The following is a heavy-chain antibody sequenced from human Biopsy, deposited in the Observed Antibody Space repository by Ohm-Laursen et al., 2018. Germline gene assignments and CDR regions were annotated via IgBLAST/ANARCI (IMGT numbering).Heavy chain of an antibody. J-gene: IGHJ5*02. CDR3: ARHPTGFWFDP. CDR1: GGSVSSNVAY. V-gene: IGHV4-39*01. CDR2: IFYSGIT. Sequence: GTLSLTCIVSGGSVSSNVAYWAWIRQPPGKGLESIGSIFYSGITYYNPSLQSRVTMSVDTSKNQFSLNLTSVTAADTAVYYCARHPTGFWFDPRGQGTLVIVSS.